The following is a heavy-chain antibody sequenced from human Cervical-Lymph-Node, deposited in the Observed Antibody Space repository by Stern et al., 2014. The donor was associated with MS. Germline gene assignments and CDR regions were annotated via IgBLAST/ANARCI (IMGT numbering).Heavy chain of an antibody. CDR3: ARDYEDTSMLFDH. CDR2: ISYDGNHK. Sequence: VQLVESGGAVVQPGRSLRLSCAASGFTFSSYGMHWVRQAPGKGLEWVTVISYDGNHKYYAASVKGRCTISRDNSKNTLHLQMNSVTPDDTAIYYCARDYEDTSMLFDHWGQGTLVTVSS. D-gene: IGHD2-8*01. J-gene: IGHJ4*02. CDR1: GFTFSSYG. V-gene: IGHV3-30*03.